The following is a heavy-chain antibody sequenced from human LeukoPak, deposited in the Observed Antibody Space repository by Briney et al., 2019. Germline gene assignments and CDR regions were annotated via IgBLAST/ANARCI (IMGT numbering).Heavy chain of an antibody. V-gene: IGHV4-61*02. Sequence: SETLSLTCTVSGGSISSGSYYWSWIRQPAGKGLEWIGRIYTSGSTNYNPSLKSRVTISVDTSKNQFSLKLSSVTAADTAVYYCAXDSXXSITXFXVVXXXXXXXXXGQG. CDR3: AXDSXXSITXFXVVXXXXXXXX. D-gene: IGHD3-3*01. J-gene: IGHJ4*02. CDR2: IYTSGST. CDR1: GGSISSGSYY.